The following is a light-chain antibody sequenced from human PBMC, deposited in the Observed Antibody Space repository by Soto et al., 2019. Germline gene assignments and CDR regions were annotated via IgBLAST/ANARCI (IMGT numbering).Light chain of an antibody. CDR1: QSVRDN. J-gene: IGKJ2*01. V-gene: IGKV3D-15*01. CDR2: GAS. CDR3: QQSSSTLYT. Sequence: ETVMTQSPATLSVSPGERATLFCRASQSVRDNLAWYQQKSGQAPSLLIYGASIRATGISARFSGVGSGTEFSLTISSLQSEDFAIYYSQQSSSTLYTFGQGTNLEIK.